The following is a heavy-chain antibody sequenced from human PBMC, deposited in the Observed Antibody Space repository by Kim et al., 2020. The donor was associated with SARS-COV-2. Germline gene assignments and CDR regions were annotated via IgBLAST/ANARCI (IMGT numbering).Heavy chain of an antibody. D-gene: IGHD6-13*01. Sequence: GGSLRLSCAASGFTFSSYWMSWVRQAPGKGLEWVANIKQDGSEKYYVDSVKGRFTISRDNAKNSLYLQMNSLRAEDTAVYYCARGGLQSSSWISYYYYYMDVWGKGTTVTVSS. CDR2: IKQDGSEK. CDR3: ARGGLQSSSWISYYYYYMDV. CDR1: GFTFSSYW. V-gene: IGHV3-7*01. J-gene: IGHJ6*03.